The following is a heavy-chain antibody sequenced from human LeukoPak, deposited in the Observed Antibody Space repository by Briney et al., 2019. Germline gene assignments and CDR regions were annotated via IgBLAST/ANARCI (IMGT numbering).Heavy chain of an antibody. CDR1: GYTFTSYG. V-gene: IGHV1-18*01. CDR3: ARVGQIQLWLNYYYMDV. D-gene: IGHD5-18*01. Sequence: ASVKVSCKASGYTFTSYGISWVRQAPGQGLEWMGWISAYNGNTNYAQKLQGRVTMTTDTSTSTAYMELRSLRSDDTAVYYCARVGQIQLWLNYYYMDVWGKGTTVSVSS. CDR2: ISAYNGNT. J-gene: IGHJ6*03.